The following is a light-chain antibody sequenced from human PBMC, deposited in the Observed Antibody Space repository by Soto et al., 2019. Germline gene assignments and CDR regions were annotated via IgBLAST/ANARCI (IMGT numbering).Light chain of an antibody. CDR3: SSYTSSSTPV. J-gene: IGLJ1*01. CDR1: GSDVGGYHY. Sequence: QSALTQPASVAGSPGQSITISCTGTGSDVGGYHYVSWYQHHPGKAPKLMIYDVSNRPSGVSNRFSGSKSGNTASLTISVLQGEDEGDYYCSSYTSSSTPVFGPGTKLTVL. V-gene: IGLV2-14*03. CDR2: DVS.